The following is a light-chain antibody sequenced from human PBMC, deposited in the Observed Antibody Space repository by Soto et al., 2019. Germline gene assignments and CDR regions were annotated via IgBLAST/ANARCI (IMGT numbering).Light chain of an antibody. CDR3: CSYAGSSTYV. V-gene: IGLV2-23*01. CDR1: SSDVGSYNL. J-gene: IGLJ1*01. CDR2: EGS. Sequence: QSALTQPASVSGSPGQSITISCTGTSSDVGSYNLVSWYQQHPGKAPKLMIYEGSKRPSGVSNRFSGSKSGNTASLTISGLQAADEADYDCCSYAGSSTYVFGTGTKLTVL.